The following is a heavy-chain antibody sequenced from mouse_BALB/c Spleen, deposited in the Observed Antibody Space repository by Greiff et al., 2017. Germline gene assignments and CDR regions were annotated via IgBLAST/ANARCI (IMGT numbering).Heavy chain of an antibody. CDR1: GFNIKDYY. CDR2: TDPENGNT. J-gene: IGHJ3*01. CDR3: ARRDYGYDGWFAY. V-gene: IGHV14-1*02. Sequence: VQLQQSGAELVRPGALVKLSCKASGFNIKDYYMHWVKQRPEQGLEWIGWTDPENGNTIYDPKFQGKASITADTSSNTAYLQLSSLTSEDTAVYYCARRDYGYDGWFAYWGQGTLVTVSA. D-gene: IGHD2-2*01.